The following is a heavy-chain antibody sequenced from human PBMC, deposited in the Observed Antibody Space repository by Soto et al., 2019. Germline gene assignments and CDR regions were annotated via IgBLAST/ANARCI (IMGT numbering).Heavy chain of an antibody. V-gene: IGHV4-34*01. J-gene: IGHJ4*02. CDR1: GGSFSGCY. CDR3: ARGPKQLVRSHYFDY. D-gene: IGHD6-6*01. Sequence: LSLTCAVFGGSFSGCYWSWIRQPPGKGLEWIGEINHSGSTNYNQSLKSRVTTSVDTSKNQFSLKLSSVTAADTAVYYCARGPKQLVRSHYFDYWGQGTLVTVSS. CDR2: INHSGST.